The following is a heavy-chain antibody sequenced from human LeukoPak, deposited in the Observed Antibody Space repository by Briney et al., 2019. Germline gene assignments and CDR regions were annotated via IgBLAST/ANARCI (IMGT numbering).Heavy chain of an antibody. J-gene: IGHJ1*01. CDR3: ARPYEQWLSPLSA. V-gene: IGHV1-69*13. Sequence: SVKVSCKASGGTFSSYAISWVRQAPGQGLDWMGGIIPICGTANYAQKFQGRVTITADESTSTAYMELSSLRSEDTAVYYCARPYEQWLSPLSAWGQGTLVTVSS. CDR2: IIPICGTA. D-gene: IGHD6-19*01. CDR1: GGTFSSYA.